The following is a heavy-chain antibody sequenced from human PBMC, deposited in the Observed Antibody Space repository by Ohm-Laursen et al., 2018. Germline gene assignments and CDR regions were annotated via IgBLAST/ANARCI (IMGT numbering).Heavy chain of an antibody. Sequence: SHTLSLTCTVSGGSISSTPYYWGWIRQPPGKGLEWIGNIYYSGSTYYNPSLRSRVSISIHTSQNQFSLKLSSVTATDTAVYYCARGGDGITGTKSLYYWGQGTLVTVSS. D-gene: IGHD1-7*01. CDR2: IYYSGST. J-gene: IGHJ4*02. V-gene: IGHV4-39*02. CDR3: ARGGDGITGTKSLYY. CDR1: GGSISSTPYY.